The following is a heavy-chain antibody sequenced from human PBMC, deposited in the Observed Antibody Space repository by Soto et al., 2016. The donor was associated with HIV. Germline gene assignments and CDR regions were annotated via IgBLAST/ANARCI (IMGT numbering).Heavy chain of an antibody. CDR3: ARDRIRSWELGPRPNAFDV. CDR1: GFTFSDYG. J-gene: IGHJ3*01. V-gene: IGHV3-21*01. D-gene: IGHD1-7*01. CDR2: IGSSSAFI. Sequence: EVQLVESGGGLVKPGGSLRLSCAASGFTFSDYGMTWVRQTPGQGLEWVSSIGSSSAFIYYSASLKGRFTISRDNAKNSLFLQMNSLRVEDTAVYFCARDRIRSWELGPRPNAFDVWGQGTMVTVSS.